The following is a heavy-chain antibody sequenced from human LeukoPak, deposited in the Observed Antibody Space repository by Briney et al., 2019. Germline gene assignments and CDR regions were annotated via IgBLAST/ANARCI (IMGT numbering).Heavy chain of an antibody. CDR3: AREGGFYRPLDY. D-gene: IGHD3-3*01. CDR1: GGSVTSTNW. Sequence: SVTLSLTCDVSGGSVTSTNWWTWVRRPPGKGLERIGEVHLDGRTNYNPSLKSRLIMSVDLPENHISLKLTSVTAADTAVYYCAREGGFYRPLDYSGQGTLVTVSS. CDR2: VHLDGRT. J-gene: IGHJ4*02. V-gene: IGHV4-4*02.